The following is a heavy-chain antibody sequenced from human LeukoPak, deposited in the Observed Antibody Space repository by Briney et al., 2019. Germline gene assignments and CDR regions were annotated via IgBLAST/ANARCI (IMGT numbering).Heavy chain of an antibody. CDR3: EKDGQVGAIGYFDY. V-gene: IGHV3-33*03. CDR2: VWSGGNNK. D-gene: IGHD1-26*01. J-gene: IGHJ4*02. CDR1: GFIFSTYG. Sequence: GRSLRLXCAASGFIFSTYGMHWVRQAPGKGLEWVAVVWSGGNNKYYSDSVKGRFTISRDNSKNTLYLQMNSLRAEDTAVYYCEKDGQVGAIGYFDYRGQGTLVTVSS.